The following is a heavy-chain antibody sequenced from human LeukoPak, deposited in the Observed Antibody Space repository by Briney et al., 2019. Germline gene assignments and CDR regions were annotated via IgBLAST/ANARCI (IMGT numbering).Heavy chain of an antibody. Sequence: GGSLRLSCAASGFTFSSYAMNWVRQAPGKGLEWVSAISGSGGYTYYADSVKGRLTISSDNSKNTLYLQMNSLRAEDTAVYYCAKRSLAATNYFDYWGRGTLVTVSS. CDR1: GFTFSSYA. CDR2: ISGSGGYT. D-gene: IGHD6-25*01. CDR3: AKRSLAATNYFDY. J-gene: IGHJ4*02. V-gene: IGHV3-23*01.